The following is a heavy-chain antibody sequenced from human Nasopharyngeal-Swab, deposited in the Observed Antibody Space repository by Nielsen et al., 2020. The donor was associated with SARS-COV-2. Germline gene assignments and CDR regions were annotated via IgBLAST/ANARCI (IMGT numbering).Heavy chain of an antibody. CDR1: GFTFDDYG. D-gene: IGHD3-10*01. CDR2: INWSGGST. CDR3: ATDGGQYYYCSWSFGY. V-gene: IGHV3-20*04. Sequence: GESLKISCAASGFTFDDYGMSWVRQAPGKGLEWVSGINWSGGSTCYTDSVEGRFTISRDNAKNSLYLQLNSLRAEDTAVYYCATDGGQYYYCSWSFGYWGQGTPVTVSS. J-gene: IGHJ4*02.